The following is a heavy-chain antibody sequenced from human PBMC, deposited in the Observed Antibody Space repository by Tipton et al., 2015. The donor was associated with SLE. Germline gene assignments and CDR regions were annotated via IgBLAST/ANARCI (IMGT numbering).Heavy chain of an antibody. Sequence: LRLSCTVSGGSISSYFWSWIRQPPGKGLEWIGEISHSGSTNYNPSLKSRVTVSVDTSKNQFSLNLRSVTTADTAVYYCARHGAYYDFWSGYRFDYWGQGTLDTVSS. CDR2: ISHSGST. CDR1: GGSISSYF. D-gene: IGHD3-3*01. CDR3: ARHGAYYDFWSGYRFDY. V-gene: IGHV4-34*01. J-gene: IGHJ4*02.